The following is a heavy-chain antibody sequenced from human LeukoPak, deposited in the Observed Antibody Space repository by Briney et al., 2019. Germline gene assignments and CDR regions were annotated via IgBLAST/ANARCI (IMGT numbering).Heavy chain of an antibody. V-gene: IGHV1-18*01. CDR2: ISTYNGYA. D-gene: IGHD6-19*01. Sequence: ASVKVSCKASGYTFTSYGISWVRQAPGQWLEWMGWISTYNGYANYAQKLQGRVTMTTETSTSTAYMELRSLRSDDTAVYYCARNSSDWYGYMDVWGKGTTVTVSS. CDR1: GYTFTSYG. J-gene: IGHJ6*04. CDR3: ARNSSDWYGYMDV.